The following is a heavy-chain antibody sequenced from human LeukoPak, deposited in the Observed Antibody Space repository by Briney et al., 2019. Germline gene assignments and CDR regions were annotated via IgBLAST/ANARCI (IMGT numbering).Heavy chain of an antibody. CDR2: INPNSGGT. V-gene: IGHV1-2*02. D-gene: IGHD3-16*01. Sequence: ASVKVSCKASGYTFTGYYMHWVRQAPGQGLEWMGWINPNSGGTNYAQKFQGRVTMTRDTSISTAYMELSRLRSDDTAVYYCARTGSLFGYYYYYGMDVWGQGATVTVSS. J-gene: IGHJ6*02. CDR1: GYTFTGYY. CDR3: ARTGSLFGYYYYYGMDV.